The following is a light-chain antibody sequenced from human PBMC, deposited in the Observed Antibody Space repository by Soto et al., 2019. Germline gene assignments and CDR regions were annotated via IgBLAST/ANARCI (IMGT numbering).Light chain of an antibody. Sequence: SYELTQPPAVSVAPVKTATISCGGNNIGSKGVHWYQQKPGQAPVLVIYSDTDLPPVIPERFSGSNSANLATLTISRVEAGDEADYYCQVWDSGSAHVVFGGGTQLTVL. CDR2: SDT. CDR1: NIGSKG. J-gene: IGLJ2*01. CDR3: QVWDSGSAHVV. V-gene: IGLV3-21*04.